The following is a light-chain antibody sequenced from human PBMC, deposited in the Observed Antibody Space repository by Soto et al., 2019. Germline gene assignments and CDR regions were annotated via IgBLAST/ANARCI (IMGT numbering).Light chain of an antibody. CDR2: DAS. CDR1: QSISNS. V-gene: IGKV1-5*01. CDR3: QQYNIYPRT. Sequence: DIQMTQSPSTLSASVGDRVTITCRASQSISNSLAWFQQKPGKAPKLLIYDASSLESGVASRFSGSGSGTEFTLTISSLQPDDFATFYCQQYNIYPRTFGSGTKVDIK. J-gene: IGKJ3*01.